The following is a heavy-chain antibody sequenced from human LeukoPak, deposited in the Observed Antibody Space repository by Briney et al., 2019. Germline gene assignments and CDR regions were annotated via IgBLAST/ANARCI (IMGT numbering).Heavy chain of an antibody. Sequence: GGSLRLSCAASGFTFSSYGMHWVRQAPGKGLERVAVIWYDGSNKYYADSVKGRFTISRDNSKNTLYLQMNSLRAEDTAVYYCATSDYDFWSGYTTPFDYWGQGTLVTVSS. V-gene: IGHV3-33*01. D-gene: IGHD3-3*01. J-gene: IGHJ4*02. CDR3: ATSDYDFWSGYTTPFDY. CDR2: IWYDGSNK. CDR1: GFTFSSYG.